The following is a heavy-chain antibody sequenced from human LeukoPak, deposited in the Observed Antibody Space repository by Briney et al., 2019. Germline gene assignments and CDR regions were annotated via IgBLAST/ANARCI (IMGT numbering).Heavy chain of an antibody. D-gene: IGHD2-21*02. CDR2: IHPDGIEK. J-gene: IGHJ5*01. Sequence: GGSLRLSCPASGFTFRTYWMSWVRQAPGKGLEWVANIHPDGIEKYHVDSVKGRFTIFRDNARNLLYLQMSSLRADDTAVYYCSRGDDFSGDSWGQGTLVTVSS. CDR1: GFTFRTYW. CDR3: SRGDDFSGDS. V-gene: IGHV3-7*04.